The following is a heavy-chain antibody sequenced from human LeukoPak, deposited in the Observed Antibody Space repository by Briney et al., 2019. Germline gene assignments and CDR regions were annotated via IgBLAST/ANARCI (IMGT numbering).Heavy chain of an antibody. CDR2: ISASGGTT. V-gene: IGHV3-23*01. CDR1: GFTFSSYA. CDR3: AKVLSAGIGDYYFDY. J-gene: IGHJ4*02. Sequence: GGSLRLSCAASGFTFSSYAMNWVRQAPGKGLEWVSAISASGGTTYYADSVRGRFTISRDNSKNTLYLQINSLRAEDTAVYYCAKVLSAGIGDYYFDYWGQGTLVTVSS. D-gene: IGHD4-17*01.